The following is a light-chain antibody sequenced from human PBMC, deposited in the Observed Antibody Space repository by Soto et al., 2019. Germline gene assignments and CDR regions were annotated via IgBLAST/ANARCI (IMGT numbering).Light chain of an antibody. CDR2: EAS. J-gene: IGKJ2*01. CDR3: QQYDNLPYT. CDR1: PDISNY. Sequence: DTQMTHSPSALSSSVGDRVPITCQARPDISNYLNCYQQKPWKAPRLLIYEASNLETGVPSDFSGSRSGTDFTVNTSSLQTEHIASYECQQYDNLPYTFGQGNKLEIK. V-gene: IGKV1-33*01.